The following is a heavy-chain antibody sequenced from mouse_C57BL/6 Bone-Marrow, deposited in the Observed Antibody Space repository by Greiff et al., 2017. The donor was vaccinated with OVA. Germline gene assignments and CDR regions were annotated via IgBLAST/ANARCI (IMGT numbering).Heavy chain of an antibody. CDR3: ARRGDWDRDYFDY. Sequence: QVQLQQPGAELVKPGASVKLSCKASGYTFTSYWMQWVKQRPGQGLEWIGEIDPSDSYTNYNQKFKGKATLTVDTSSSTAYMQLSSLTSEDSAVYYCARRGDWDRDYFDYWGQGTTLTVSS. CDR2: IDPSDSYT. CDR1: GYTFTSYW. J-gene: IGHJ2*01. D-gene: IGHD4-1*01. V-gene: IGHV1-50*01.